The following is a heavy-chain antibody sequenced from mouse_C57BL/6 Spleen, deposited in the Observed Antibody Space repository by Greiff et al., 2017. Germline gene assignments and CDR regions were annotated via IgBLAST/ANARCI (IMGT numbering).Heavy chain of an antibody. CDR2: IYPGDGDT. Sequence: QVQLQQSGPELVKPGASVKISCKASGYAFSSSWMNWVKQRPGKGLEWIGRIYPGDGDTNYNGKFKGKATLTADKSSSTAYMQLSSLTSEDSAVYFCARGLDGNPWFAYWGQGTLVTVSA. CDR1: GYAFSSSW. D-gene: IGHD2-1*01. J-gene: IGHJ3*01. CDR3: ARGLDGNPWFAY. V-gene: IGHV1-82*01.